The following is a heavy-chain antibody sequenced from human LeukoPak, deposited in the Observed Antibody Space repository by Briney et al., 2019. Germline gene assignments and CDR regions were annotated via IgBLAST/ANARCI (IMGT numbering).Heavy chain of an antibody. Sequence: SETLSLTCTVSGGSISSYYWSWIRQPAGKGLEWIGRIYSSGSANYNPSLKSRVAMSVDTSKNQFSLKLSSVTAADTAVYFCARGQVAGTWDYWGQGILVTVSS. CDR1: GGSISSYY. J-gene: IGHJ4*02. V-gene: IGHV4-4*07. CDR3: ARGQVAGTWDY. CDR2: IYSSGSA. D-gene: IGHD6-19*01.